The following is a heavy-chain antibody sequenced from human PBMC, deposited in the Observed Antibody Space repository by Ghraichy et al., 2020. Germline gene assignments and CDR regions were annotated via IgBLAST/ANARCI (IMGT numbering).Heavy chain of an antibody. D-gene: IGHD3-3*01. CDR1: GGSISSYY. V-gene: IGHV4-59*01. J-gene: IGHJ3*02. CDR2: IYYSGST. Sequence: SETLSLTCTVSGGSISSYYWSWIRQPPGKGLEWIGYIYYSGSTNYNPSLKSRVTISVDTSKNRFSLKLSFVTAADTAVYYLARAPRDSGPYDFWSGYYNGAFDIWGQGTMVTVSS. CDR3: ARAPRDSGPYDFWSGYYNGAFDI.